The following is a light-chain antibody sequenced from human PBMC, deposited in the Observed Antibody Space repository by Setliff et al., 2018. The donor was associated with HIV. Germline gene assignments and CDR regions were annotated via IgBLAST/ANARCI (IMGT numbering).Light chain of an antibody. CDR1: SSDVGSPLSS. CDR3: CSFGRGDIWR. V-gene: IGLV2-23*02. Sequence: QSSLAQPASVSGSPGQSITISCTGSSSDVGSPLSSVSWYQQNPGEVPKLLIYEVTRRPSGISDRFSASKSGNTASLTISGLQTEDESDYYCCSFGRGDIWRFGGGTKSPS. J-gene: IGLJ2*01. CDR2: EVT.